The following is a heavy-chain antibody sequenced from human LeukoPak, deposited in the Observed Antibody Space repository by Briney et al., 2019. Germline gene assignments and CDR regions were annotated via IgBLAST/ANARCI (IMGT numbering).Heavy chain of an antibody. CDR3: ARVGYYGSGSPPSLYFDY. CDR2: TSSDLNVK. J-gene: IGHJ4*02. V-gene: IGHV3-30-3*01. CDR1: GFTFRNYV. D-gene: IGHD3-10*01. Sequence: GGSLRLSCAASGFTFRNYVIHWVRQAPGKGLEWVAVTSSDLNVKLYADSVKGRFTISRDNSRSTLYLQMNSLRPEDTAIYYCARVGYYGSGSPPSLYFDYWGQGTLVTVSS.